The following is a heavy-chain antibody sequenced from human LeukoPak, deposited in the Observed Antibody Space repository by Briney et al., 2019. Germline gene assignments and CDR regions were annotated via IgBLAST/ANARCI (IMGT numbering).Heavy chain of an antibody. CDR1: GYTFTGYY. Sequence: ASVKVSCKASGYTFTGYYMHWVRQAPGQGLEWMGIINPSGGSTSYAQKFQGRVTMTRDTSTSTVYMELSSLRSEDTAVYYCARDRRDYYDSSGYYFSYWYFDLWGRGTLVTVSS. CDR3: ARDRRDYYDSSGYYFSYWYFDL. J-gene: IGHJ2*01. CDR2: INPSGGST. V-gene: IGHV1-46*01. D-gene: IGHD3-22*01.